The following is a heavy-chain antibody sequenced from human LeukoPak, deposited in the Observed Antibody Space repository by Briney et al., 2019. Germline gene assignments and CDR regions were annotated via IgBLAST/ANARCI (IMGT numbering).Heavy chain of an antibody. CDR3: ARDCCSNGVVFEY. CDR1: GFTFSDYY. CDR2: ISTSGSTI. Sequence: TGGSLRLSCTASGFTFSDYYMSWIRQAPGKGLEWVSYISTSGSTIYYGDSVKGRFTISRDNAKNSLYLQMNSLRAEDTAVYYCARDCCSNGVVFEYWGQGTLVTVSS. J-gene: IGHJ4*02. D-gene: IGHD2-8*01. V-gene: IGHV3-11*04.